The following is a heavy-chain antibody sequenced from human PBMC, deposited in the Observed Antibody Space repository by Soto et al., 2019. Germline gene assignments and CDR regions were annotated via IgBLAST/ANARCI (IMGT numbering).Heavy chain of an antibody. Sequence: QTGGSLRLSCAASGFTFSNYGMSWVRQAPGKGLEWVSVMSGSGDDAYYADSVKGRFTISRDNSKNMLYLQMNSLRAEDTAVYFCAKKVTIYAVDPADYWGQGTQVTVSS. V-gene: IGHV3-23*01. CDR2: MSGSGDDA. D-gene: IGHD3-3*01. CDR3: AKKVTIYAVDPADY. CDR1: GFTFSNYG. J-gene: IGHJ4*02.